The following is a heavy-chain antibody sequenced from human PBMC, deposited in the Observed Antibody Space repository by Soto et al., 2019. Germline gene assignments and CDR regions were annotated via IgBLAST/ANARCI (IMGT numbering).Heavy chain of an antibody. D-gene: IGHD3-22*01. CDR3: ARDPYYYDSSGYLGY. J-gene: IGHJ4*02. Sequence: QVQLVESGGGVVQPGRSLRLSCAASGFTFSSYGMHWVRQAPGKGLEWVAVIWYDGSNKYYADSVKGRFTISRDNSKNTLYLQMNSLRAEDTAVYYCARDPYYYDSSGYLGYWGQGTLVTVSS. V-gene: IGHV3-33*01. CDR2: IWYDGSNK. CDR1: GFTFSSYG.